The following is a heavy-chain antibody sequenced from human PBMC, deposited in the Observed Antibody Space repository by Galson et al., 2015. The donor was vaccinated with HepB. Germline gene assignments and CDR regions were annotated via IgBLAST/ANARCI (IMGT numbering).Heavy chain of an antibody. V-gene: IGHV1-58*01. Sequence: SVKVSCKASGFTFTSSAVQWVRQARGQRLEWIGWIVVGSGNTNYAQKFQERVTITRDMSTSTAYMELSSLRSEDTAVYYCATYLNIVPSSPHRPHGLFVFASTVEWGQGTLVTVSS. CDR3: ATYLNIVPSSPHRPHGLFVFASTVE. J-gene: IGHJ4*02. D-gene: IGHD2-8*01. CDR2: IVVGSGNT. CDR1: GFTFTSSA.